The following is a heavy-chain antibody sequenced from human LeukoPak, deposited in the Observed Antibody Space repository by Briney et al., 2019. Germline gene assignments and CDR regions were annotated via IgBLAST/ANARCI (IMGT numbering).Heavy chain of an antibody. CDR3: ARGSGSLDY. CDR2: INHSGST. D-gene: IGHD1-26*01. V-gene: IGHV4-34*01. CDR1: GGSFSGYY. J-gene: IGHJ4*02. Sequence: SETLSLTCAVYGGSFSGYYWSWTRQPPGKGLEWIGEINHSGSTNYNPSLKSRVTISVDTSKNQFSLKLSSVTAADTAVYYCARGSGSLDYWGQGTLVTVSS.